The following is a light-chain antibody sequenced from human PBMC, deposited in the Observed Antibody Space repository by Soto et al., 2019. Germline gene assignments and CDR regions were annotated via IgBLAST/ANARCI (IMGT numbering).Light chain of an antibody. CDR2: DAS. V-gene: IGKV3-11*01. CDR1: QSVSSY. CDR3: QQRSNLPWT. Sequence: EIVLTQSPATPSLSPGERATLSCRASQSVSSYLAWYQQKPGQAPRLLIYDASNRATGIPVRFSGSGSGTDYTLTVSSLEPEDFAVYYCQQRSNLPWTFGQGTKVDIK. J-gene: IGKJ1*01.